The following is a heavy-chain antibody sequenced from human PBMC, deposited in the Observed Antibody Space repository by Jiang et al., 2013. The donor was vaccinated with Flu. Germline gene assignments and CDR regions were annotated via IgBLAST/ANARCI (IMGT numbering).Heavy chain of an antibody. CDR3: AISGDFWSGPATFDY. J-gene: IGHJ4*02. CDR2: IDPSDSYT. Sequence: GAEVKKPGESLRISCKGSGYSFTSYWISWVRQMPGKGLEWMGRIDPSDSYTNYSPSFQGHVTISADKSISTAYLQWSSLKASDTAMYYCAISGDFWSGPATFDYWGQGTLVTVSS. CDR1: GYSFTSYW. D-gene: IGHD3-3*01. V-gene: IGHV5-10-1*01.